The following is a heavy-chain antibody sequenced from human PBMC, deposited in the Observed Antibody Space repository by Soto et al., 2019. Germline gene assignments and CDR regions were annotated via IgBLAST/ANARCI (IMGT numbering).Heavy chain of an antibody. Sequence: PGGYLRLSCAASGFTFLNYAIHCVRQAPGNGLEWVAGISRDGSVRYYADSVKGRFTISRDNSKNTLYLQVNNLRAEDTAVYYCAKEYCGGHCSSDYFDYWGQGTLVTVSS. CDR2: ISRDGSVR. J-gene: IGHJ4*02. V-gene: IGHV3-30*18. CDR3: AKEYCGGHCSSDYFDY. CDR1: GFTFLNYA. D-gene: IGHD2-21*01.